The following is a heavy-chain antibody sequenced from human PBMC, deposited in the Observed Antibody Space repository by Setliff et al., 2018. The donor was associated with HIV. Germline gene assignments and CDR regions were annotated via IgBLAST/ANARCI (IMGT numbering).Heavy chain of an antibody. CDR1: GGSISTYY. J-gene: IGHJ4*02. CDR3: ARHSGLGGYYSPFDY. D-gene: IGHD3-22*01. CDR2: TYFTGSS. V-gene: IGHV4-59*08. Sequence: SETLSLTCTVSGGSISTYYWSWIRQPPGKGLEWIGSTYFTGSSDNNPSLKSRVTLSVDTSKHQFSLKLSSVTAADTTVYYCARHSGLGGYYSPFDYWGPGTLVTVSA.